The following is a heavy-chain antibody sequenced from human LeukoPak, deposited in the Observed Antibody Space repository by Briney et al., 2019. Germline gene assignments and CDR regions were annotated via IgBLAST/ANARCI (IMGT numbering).Heavy chain of an antibody. J-gene: IGHJ5*02. D-gene: IGHD3-3*01. V-gene: IGHV3-30*02. CDR2: IRYDGSNK. Sequence: PGGSLRLSCAASGFTFSSYGMHWVRQAPGKGLEWVAFIRYDGSNKYYADSVKGRFTISRDNSKNTLYLQMNSLRAEDTAVYYCAKVSTFGVARGWFDPWGQGALVTVSS. CDR1: GFTFSSYG. CDR3: AKVSTFGVARGWFDP.